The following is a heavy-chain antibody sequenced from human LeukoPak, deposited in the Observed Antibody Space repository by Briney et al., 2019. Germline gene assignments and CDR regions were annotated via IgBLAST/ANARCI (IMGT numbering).Heavy chain of an antibody. CDR3: VRGSTMVRGIIPYFYDY. D-gene: IGHD3-10*01. Sequence: SETLSLTCTVSGGSISGYYWSWIRQPPGKGLEWIGYIYYSGSTYYNPSLKSRVTISVDTSKNQFSLRLSSVTAADTAVYYCVRGSTMVRGIIPYFYDYWGQGTLVTVSS. CDR1: GGSISGYY. J-gene: IGHJ4*02. V-gene: IGHV4-59*08. CDR2: IYYSGST.